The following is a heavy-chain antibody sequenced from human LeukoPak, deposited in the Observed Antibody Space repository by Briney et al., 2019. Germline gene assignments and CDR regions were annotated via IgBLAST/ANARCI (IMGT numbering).Heavy chain of an antibody. V-gene: IGHV3-48*02. CDR2: ISSSSTI. J-gene: IGHJ4*02. CDR3: ARPYSSGWYYFDY. D-gene: IGHD6-19*01. Sequence: GSLRLSCAASGFTFSSYSMNWVRQAPGKGLEWVSYISSSSTIYYADSVKGRFTISRDNAKNSLYLQMNSLRDEDTAVYYCARPYSSGWYYFDYWGQGTLVTVSS. CDR1: GFTFSSYS.